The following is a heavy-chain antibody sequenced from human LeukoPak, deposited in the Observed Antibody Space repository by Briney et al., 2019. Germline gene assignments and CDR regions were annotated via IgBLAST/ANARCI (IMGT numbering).Heavy chain of an antibody. D-gene: IGHD6-6*01. J-gene: IGHJ4*02. CDR1: GYTFTSYG. CDR2: ISAYNGST. V-gene: IGHV1-18*01. CDR3: ARESKWLVPSASDY. Sequence: PSVKVSCKPSGYTFTSYGIMWARQAPGQGLEWMGWISAYNGSTKYAQKLQGRVTITTDTSTSTAYMELRSLRSADTAVYYCARESKWLVPSASDYWGQGTLVTVSS.